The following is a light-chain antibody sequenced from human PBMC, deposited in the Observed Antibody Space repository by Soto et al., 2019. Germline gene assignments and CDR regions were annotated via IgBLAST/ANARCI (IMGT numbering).Light chain of an antibody. CDR1: QSISSW. J-gene: IGKJ1*01. CDR3: QQYDSYSRT. V-gene: IGKV1-5*03. CDR2: RAS. Sequence: DIQMTQSPYILSASVGDRVTITCRASQSISSWLAWYQQKPRKAPKLLIYRASNLENGVPSRFSGSGSGTEFSLTISSLQPDDFATYYCQQYDSYSRTFGQGTKVEIK.